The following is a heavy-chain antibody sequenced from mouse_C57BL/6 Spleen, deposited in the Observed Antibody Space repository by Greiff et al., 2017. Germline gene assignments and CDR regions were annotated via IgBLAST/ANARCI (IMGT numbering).Heavy chain of an antibody. Sequence: QVQLQQPGAELVKPGASVKVSCTASCYTFTSYWMHWVKQRPGQGLEWIGRIHPSDSDTNYNQKFKGKATLTVDKSSSSPYMQLSSLTSADSSVYSCAIEVLWFAYWGPGILVTVSA. CDR3: AIEVLWFAY. CDR2: IHPSDSDT. CDR1: CYTFTSYW. V-gene: IGHV1-74*01. J-gene: IGHJ3*01.